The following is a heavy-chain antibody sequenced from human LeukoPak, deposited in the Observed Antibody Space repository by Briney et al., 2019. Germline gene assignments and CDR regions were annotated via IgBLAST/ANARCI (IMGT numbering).Heavy chain of an antibody. V-gene: IGHV4-30-4*01. Sequence: SETLSLTCTVSGGSISSGDYYWSWIRQPPGKGLEWIGYIYYSGSTYCNPSLKSRVTISADTSRNQFSLKLSSVTAAGTALYYCANYRPIAGVSSDYFDYWGQGTLVTVSS. CDR3: ANYRPIAGVSSDYFDY. D-gene: IGHD3-16*02. J-gene: IGHJ4*02. CDR2: IYYSGST. CDR1: GGSISSGDYY.